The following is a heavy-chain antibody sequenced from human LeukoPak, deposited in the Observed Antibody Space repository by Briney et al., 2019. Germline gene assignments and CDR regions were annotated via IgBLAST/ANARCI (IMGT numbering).Heavy chain of an antibody. CDR1: GSTFSGCW. Sequence: GGSLRLSCAASGSTFSGCWMSWVRQAPGKGLDWVANIKEDGSEKYYVDSVKGRFTISRDNAKNSLYLQMSSLRAEDTAVYYCARVRSGAYFDYWGQGTLATVSS. V-gene: IGHV3-7*04. CDR2: IKEDGSEK. CDR3: ARVRSGAYFDY. J-gene: IGHJ4*02. D-gene: IGHD1-26*01.